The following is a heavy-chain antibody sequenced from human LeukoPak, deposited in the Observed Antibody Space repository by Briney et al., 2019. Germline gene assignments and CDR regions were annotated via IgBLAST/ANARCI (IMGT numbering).Heavy chain of an antibody. J-gene: IGHJ5*02. CDR2: VNHSGST. CDR1: GGSFSGHY. CDR3: ARDFTSKNWFDT. D-gene: IGHD2/OR15-2a*01. Sequence: SETLSLTCAVYGGSFSGHYWSWIRQPPGKGLEWIGEVNHSGSTNYNPSLKSRVTISEDTSKNQFSLRLSSVTDADTAVYYCARDFTSKNWFDTWGQGTRVTVSS. V-gene: IGHV4-34*01.